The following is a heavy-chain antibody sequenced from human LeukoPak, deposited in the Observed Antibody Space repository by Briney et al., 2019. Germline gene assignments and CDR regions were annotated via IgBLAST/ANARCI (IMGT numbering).Heavy chain of an antibody. J-gene: IGHJ4*02. CDR2: IYHSGST. D-gene: IGHD1-26*01. CDR3: ARDWYIVGAKTFDY. CDR1: GGSISSSNW. Sequence: SETLSLTCAVSGGSISSSNWWSWVRQPPGKGLEWIGEIYHSGSTYYNPSLKSRVTISVDTSKNQFSLKLSSVTAADTAVYYCARDWYIVGAKTFDYWGQGTLVTVSS. V-gene: IGHV4-4*02.